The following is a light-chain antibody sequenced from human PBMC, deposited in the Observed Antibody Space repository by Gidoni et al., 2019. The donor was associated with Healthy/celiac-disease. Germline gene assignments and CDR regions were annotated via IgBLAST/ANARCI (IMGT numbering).Light chain of an antibody. J-gene: IGKJ4*01. V-gene: IGKV4-1*01. CDR1: QSVLYSSNNKNY. CDR2: WAS. CDR3: QQHYSTQLT. Sequence: DIVMTQSPDSLAVSLGERATINCKSSQSVLYSSNNKNYLAWYQQKPGQPPKLLIYWASTRESGVPDRFSGSGSGTDFTLTISSLQAEDVAVYYCQQHYSTQLTFGGGTKVEIK.